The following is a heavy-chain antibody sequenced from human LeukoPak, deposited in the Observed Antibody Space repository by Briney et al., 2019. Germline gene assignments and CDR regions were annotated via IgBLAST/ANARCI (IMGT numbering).Heavy chain of an antibody. Sequence: SVKVSCRASGGTFSTYAISWVRQAPGQGLEWMGGIIPAFGTAKYAQKFQGRVTITADESTSTAYMELSSLRSEDTAVYYCARDRRSRYCSSTRCYLGCFDPWGQGTLVTVSS. CDR2: IIPAFGTA. V-gene: IGHV1-69*13. J-gene: IGHJ5*02. CDR3: ARDRRSRYCSSTRCYLGCFDP. D-gene: IGHD2-2*01. CDR1: GGTFSTYA.